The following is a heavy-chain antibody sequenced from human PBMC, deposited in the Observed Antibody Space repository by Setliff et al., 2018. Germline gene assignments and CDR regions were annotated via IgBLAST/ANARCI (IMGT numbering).Heavy chain of an antibody. CDR1: DGSFSDYY. CDR2: INHYGST. D-gene: IGHD3-10*01. CDR3: ARRWNFGPYGSGIHDGFDM. Sequence: SETLSLTCAVYDGSFSDYYWSWIRQPPGKGLEWIGEINHYGSTKYKSSLKSRVTISVDTPKNQFSLKLHSVTAADTAVYYCARRWNFGPYGSGIHDGFDMWGEGTMVTVSS. J-gene: IGHJ3*02. V-gene: IGHV4-34*01.